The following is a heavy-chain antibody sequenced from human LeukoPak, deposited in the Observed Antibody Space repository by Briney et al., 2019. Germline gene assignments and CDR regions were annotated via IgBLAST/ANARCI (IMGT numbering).Heavy chain of an antibody. J-gene: IGHJ4*02. D-gene: IGHD2-21*02. CDR2: INPNSGDT. CDR1: GYTFTGYY. CDR3: ARDYCGGDCFPDY. V-gene: IGHV1-2*06. Sequence: ASVKVSCKASGYTFTGYYVHWVRQTPGQGLEWMGRINPNSGDTNYAQKFQGRVTMTRGTSISTAYMELSRLRSDDTAVYYCARDYCGGDCFPDYWGQGTLVTVSS.